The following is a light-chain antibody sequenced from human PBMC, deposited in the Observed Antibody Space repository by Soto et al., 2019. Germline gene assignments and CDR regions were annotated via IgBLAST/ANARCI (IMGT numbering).Light chain of an antibody. V-gene: IGKV3-11*01. CDR1: QSVSSRY. Sequence: EIVLTQSPGTLSLSPGERATLSCRASQSVSSRYLAWYQQKPGQAPRLLIYDASNRAPGIPARFSGSGSGTDFTLTISSLEPEDFAVYYCQQRGNWPSITFGGGTKVDIK. CDR2: DAS. J-gene: IGKJ4*01. CDR3: QQRGNWPSIT.